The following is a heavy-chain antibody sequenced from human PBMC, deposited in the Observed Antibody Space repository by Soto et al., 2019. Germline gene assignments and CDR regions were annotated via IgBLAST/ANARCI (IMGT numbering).Heavy chain of an antibody. D-gene: IGHD2-8*02. J-gene: IGHJ6*04. CDR1: GFTFSSYG. CDR3: AKDSVRWVVVSGYYYSGRDV. CDR2: ISYDGSNK. V-gene: IGHV3-30*18. Sequence: PGGSMRLSCAASGFTFSSYGMHWVRQAPGKGLEWVAVISYDGSNKYYADSVKGRFTISRDNSKNTLYLQMNSLRAEDTAVYYYAKDSVRWVVVSGYYYSGRDVWGKGST.